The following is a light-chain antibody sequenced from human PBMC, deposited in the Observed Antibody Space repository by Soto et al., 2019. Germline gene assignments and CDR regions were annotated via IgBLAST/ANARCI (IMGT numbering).Light chain of an antibody. CDR1: QDSPSH. CDR2: GAS. V-gene: IGKV3-15*01. J-gene: IGKJ4*01. Sequence: VMTQSPATLSVSPGEGATLSCRASQDSPSHLAWYRQQPGQPPMLLSYGASSMSTGVPARISGSGSGTEFTLTISSLQPEDFATYYCQHYNRCPLTFGGGTKVDIK. CDR3: QHYNRCPLT.